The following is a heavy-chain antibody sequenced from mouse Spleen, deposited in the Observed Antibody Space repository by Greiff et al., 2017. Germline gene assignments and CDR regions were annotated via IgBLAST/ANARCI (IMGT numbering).Heavy chain of an antibody. CDR3: ARYWDSY. CDR1: GYTFTSYY. Sequence: LVESGPELVKPGASVRISCKASGYTFTSYYIHWVKQRPGQGLEWIGWIYPGNVNTKYNEKFKGKATLTVDTSSSTAYMQLSSLTSEDTAVYFCARYWDSYWGQGTTLTVSS. CDR2: IYPGNVNT. J-gene: IGHJ2*01. D-gene: IGHD4-1*01. V-gene: IGHV1-84*02.